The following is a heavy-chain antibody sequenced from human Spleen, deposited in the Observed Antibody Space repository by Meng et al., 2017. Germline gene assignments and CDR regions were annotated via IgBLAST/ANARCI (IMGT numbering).Heavy chain of an antibody. CDR3: ARDILTGYYAFEM. D-gene: IGHD3-9*01. V-gene: IGHV4-34*01. CDR1: GGSFSDYY. CDR2: INHSGST. Sequence: VRLQQWGAGLMKPSEPLALSCVSSGGSFSDYYWSGIRQPPGKGLEWIGEINHSGSTNYNPSLKSRVTISVDTSKNQFSLKLSSVTAADTAVYYCARDILTGYYAFEMWGQGTMVTVSS. J-gene: IGHJ3*02.